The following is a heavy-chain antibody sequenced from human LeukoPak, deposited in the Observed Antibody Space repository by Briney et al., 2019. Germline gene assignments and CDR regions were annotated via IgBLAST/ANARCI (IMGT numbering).Heavy chain of an antibody. CDR2: ISAYNGNT. V-gene: IGHV1-18*01. D-gene: IGHD5-12*01. Sequence: WASVKVSCKASGYTFTSYGISWVRQAPGQGLEWMGWISAYNGNTNYTQKLQGRVTMTTDTSTSTAYMELRSLRSDDTAVYYCARGGSGYDFNWFDPWGQGTLVTVSS. CDR1: GYTFTSYG. CDR3: ARGGSGYDFNWFDP. J-gene: IGHJ5*02.